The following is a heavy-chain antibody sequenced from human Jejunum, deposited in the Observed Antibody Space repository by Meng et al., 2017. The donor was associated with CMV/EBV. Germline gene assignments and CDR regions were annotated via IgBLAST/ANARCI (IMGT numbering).Heavy chain of an antibody. D-gene: IGHD3-10*01. Sequence: KVSGDRLSEGTMACVRQAPGKGLEWVGGFAPEDGDIIYAREFPDRVTMTEDTSPETAYMELRSLRSDDTAVFYCAAMVRGVVIPSFDYWGQGTLVTVSS. CDR2: FAPEDGDI. CDR1: GDRLSEGT. J-gene: IGHJ4*02. CDR3: AAMVRGVVIPSFDY. V-gene: IGHV1-24*01.